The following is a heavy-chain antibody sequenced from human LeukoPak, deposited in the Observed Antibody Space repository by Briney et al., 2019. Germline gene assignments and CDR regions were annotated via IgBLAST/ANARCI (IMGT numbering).Heavy chain of an antibody. J-gene: IGHJ4*02. D-gene: IGHD1-26*01. Sequence: GASVKVSCKASGGTFSSYAISWVRQAPGQGLEWMGGIIPIFGTANYAQKFQGRVTITTDESTSTAYMELSSLRSEDTAVYYCARLYVGATLGYFDYWGQGTLVTVSS. CDR3: ARLYVGATLGYFDY. CDR2: IIPIFGTA. V-gene: IGHV1-69*05. CDR1: GGTFSSYA.